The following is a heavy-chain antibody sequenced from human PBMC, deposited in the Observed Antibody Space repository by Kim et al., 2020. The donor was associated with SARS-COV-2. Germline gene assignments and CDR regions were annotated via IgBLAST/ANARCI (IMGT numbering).Heavy chain of an antibody. CDR3: ANNRIRGVRYFDY. Sequence: GGSLRLSCAASGFTFSSYAMSWVRQAPGKGLEWVSAISGSGGSTYYADSVKGRFTISRDNSKNTLYLQMNSLRAEDTAVYYCANNRIRGVRYFDYWGQGTLVTVSS. CDR1: GFTFSSYA. V-gene: IGHV3-23*01. J-gene: IGHJ4*02. CDR2: ISGSGGST. D-gene: IGHD3-10*01.